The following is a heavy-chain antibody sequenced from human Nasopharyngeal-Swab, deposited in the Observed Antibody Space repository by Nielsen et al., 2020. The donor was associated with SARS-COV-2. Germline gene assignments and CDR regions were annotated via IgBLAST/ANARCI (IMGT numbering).Heavy chain of an antibody. D-gene: IGHD3/OR15-3a*01. CDR3: AKDLGRNWFDP. V-gene: IGHV3-23*01. CDR1: GFAFSTYA. J-gene: IGHJ5*02. CDR2: LSANGGRT. Sequence: GESLKISCAASGFAFSTYAMSWVRQAPGKGLEWVSALSANGGRTYYADSVKGRFTISRDNSKNTLYLQMNTLRAEDTAVYYCAKDLGRNWFDPWGQGTLVTVSS.